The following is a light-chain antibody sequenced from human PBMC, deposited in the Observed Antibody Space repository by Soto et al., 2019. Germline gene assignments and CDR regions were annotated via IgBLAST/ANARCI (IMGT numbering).Light chain of an antibody. Sequence: DIQMTQSPSSLSASVGERVISTCLASQSIGNHLNWYQQKPGKAPEFLIYAASNLQSGVPSRFSGSGSGTDFTLTVNSLQPEDCATYYCQQSHSSPITFGQGTRLEIK. V-gene: IGKV1-39*01. CDR1: QSIGNH. J-gene: IGKJ5*01. CDR2: AAS. CDR3: QQSHSSPIT.